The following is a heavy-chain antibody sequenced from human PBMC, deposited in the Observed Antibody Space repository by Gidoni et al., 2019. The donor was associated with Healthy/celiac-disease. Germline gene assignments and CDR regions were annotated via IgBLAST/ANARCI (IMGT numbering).Heavy chain of an antibody. Sequence: EVQLVESGGGLVQPGGSLILSCAASGVTVSSNYMGWVRQAPGKGLEWVSVIYSGGRTYYADSVKGRFTISRDNSKNTLYLQMNSLRAEDTAVYYCARDQNVGRYYYYYGMDVWGQGTTVTVSS. CDR3: ARDQNVGRYYYYYGMDV. V-gene: IGHV3-66*01. CDR2: IYSGGRT. J-gene: IGHJ6*02. CDR1: GVTVSSNY. D-gene: IGHD3-10*01.